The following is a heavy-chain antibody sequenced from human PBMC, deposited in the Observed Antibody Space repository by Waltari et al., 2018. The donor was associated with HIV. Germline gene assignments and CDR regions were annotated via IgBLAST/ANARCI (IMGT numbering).Heavy chain of an antibody. Sequence: QVQLVQSGAEVKKPGASVKVSCKDSGYTFSSHDINWVRQATGQGLEWMGWMNPNSGNTGYAQKFQGRVSMTRNTSISTAYMEMSSLRSEDTAVYYCARGIEVAGTEFQHWGQGTLVTVSS. CDR3: ARGIEVAGTEFQH. V-gene: IGHV1-8*01. D-gene: IGHD6-19*01. CDR1: GYTFSSHD. CDR2: MNPNSGNT. J-gene: IGHJ1*01.